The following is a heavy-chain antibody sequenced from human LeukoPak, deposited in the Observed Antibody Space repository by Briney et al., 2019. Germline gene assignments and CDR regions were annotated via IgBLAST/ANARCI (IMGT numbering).Heavy chain of an antibody. V-gene: IGHV3-30*04. J-gene: IGHJ4*02. CDR2: ISYDGSNK. CDR1: GFTFSAYA. Sequence: GGSLRLSCGASGFTFSAYAIHWVRQAPGKVLEGVAVISYDGSNKYYADSVKGRFTISRDNSKNTLYLQMNSLRAEDTAVYYCARDPLAAAGSGYYFDYWGQGTLVTVSS. D-gene: IGHD6-13*01. CDR3: ARDPLAAAGSGYYFDY.